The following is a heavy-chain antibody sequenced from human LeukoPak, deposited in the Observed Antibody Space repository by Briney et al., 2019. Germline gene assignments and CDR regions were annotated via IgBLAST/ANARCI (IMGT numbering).Heavy chain of an antibody. CDR1: GYTLTELS. D-gene: IGHD6-13*01. J-gene: IGHJ4*02. Sequence: ASVKVSCKVSGYTLTELSMHWVRQAPGKGLEWMGGFDPEDGETIYAQKFQGRVTMTTDTSTSTAYMELRSLRSDDTAVYYCARDRVAAGPLRFFDYWGQGTLVTVSS. V-gene: IGHV1-24*01. CDR2: FDPEDGET. CDR3: ARDRVAAGPLRFFDY.